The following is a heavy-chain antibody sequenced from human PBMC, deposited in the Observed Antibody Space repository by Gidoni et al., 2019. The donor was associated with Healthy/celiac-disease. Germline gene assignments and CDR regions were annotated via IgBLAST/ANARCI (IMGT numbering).Heavy chain of an antibody. CDR1: GYTFTSYA. CDR3: ARDPAFSSSWSRSYYYYYYMDV. J-gene: IGHJ6*03. D-gene: IGHD6-13*01. CDR2: INAGNGNT. Sequence: QVQLVQSGAEVKKPGASVKVSCKASGYTFTSYAMHWVRQAPGQRLEWMGWINAGNGNTKYSQKFQGRVTITRDTSASTAYMELSSLRSEDTAVYYCARDPAFSSSWSRSYYYYYYMDVWGKGTTVTVSS. V-gene: IGHV1-3*01.